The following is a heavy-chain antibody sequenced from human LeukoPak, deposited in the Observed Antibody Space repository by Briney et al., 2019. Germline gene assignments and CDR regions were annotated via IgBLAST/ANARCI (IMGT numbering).Heavy chain of an antibody. CDR2: INPSGGST. CDR1: GYTFTSYY. CDR3: ARGRALGSPRGWFDP. Sequence: GASVKVSCKASGYTFTSYYMHWVRQAPGQGLEWVGIINPSGGSTSYAQKFQGRVTMTRDMSTSTVYMELSSLRSEDTAVYYCARGRALGSPRGWFDPWGQGTLVTVSS. V-gene: IGHV1-46*01. J-gene: IGHJ5*02.